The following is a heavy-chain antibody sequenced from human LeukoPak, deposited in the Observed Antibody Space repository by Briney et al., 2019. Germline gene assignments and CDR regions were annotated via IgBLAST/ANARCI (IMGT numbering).Heavy chain of an antibody. CDR1: GGSISSGGYY. CDR2: IYYSGST. CDR3: ARDFGGYGHFDY. Sequence: SETLSLTCTVSGGSISSGGYYWSWIRQHPGKGLEWIGYIYYSGSTYYNPSLKSRLTISVDTSKNQFSLKLSSVTAADTAVYYCARDFGGYGHFDYWGQGTLVTVFS. J-gene: IGHJ4*02. D-gene: IGHD5-12*01. V-gene: IGHV4-31*03.